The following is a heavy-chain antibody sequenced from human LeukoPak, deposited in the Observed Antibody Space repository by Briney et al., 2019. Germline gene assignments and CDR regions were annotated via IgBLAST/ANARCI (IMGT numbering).Heavy chain of an antibody. V-gene: IGHV1-2*02. CDR3: ARGSYGRVGATGSADY. J-gene: IGHJ4*02. CDR1: GYTFTGCY. CDR2: INPNSGGT. D-gene: IGHD1-26*01. Sequence: ASVTVSCKASGYTFTGCYMHWVRQAPGQGLEWMGWINPNSGGTNYAQKLQGRVTMTRDTSISTAYMELSRLRSDDTAVYYCARGSYGRVGATGSADYWGQGTLVTVSS.